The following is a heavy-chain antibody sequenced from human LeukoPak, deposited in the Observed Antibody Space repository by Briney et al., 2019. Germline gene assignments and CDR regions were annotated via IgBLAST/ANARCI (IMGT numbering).Heavy chain of an antibody. V-gene: IGHV4-38-2*01. D-gene: IGHD4-11*01. J-gene: IGHJ4*02. CDR2: INYSGRT. Sequence: SETLSLTCSVSGYSIRSGYQWGWIRQAPGEGLEWIGSINYSGRTYDNPSLKSRVTISIDTSKNQIFLKLRSTTAADTAHYYCARAEINDYNRYWGQGILVIVSS. CDR1: GYSIRSGYQ. CDR3: ARAEINDYNRY.